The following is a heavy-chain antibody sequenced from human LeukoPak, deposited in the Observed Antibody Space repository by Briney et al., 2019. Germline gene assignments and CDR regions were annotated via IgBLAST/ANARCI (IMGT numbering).Heavy chain of an antibody. D-gene: IGHD2-2*01. V-gene: IGHV1-46*01. J-gene: IGHJ6*02. CDR3: AREGRIVVVPAAILYYGMDV. CDR1: GYTFTSYY. CDR2: INPSGGST. Sequence: ASVKVSCKASGYTFTSYYMHWVRQAPGQGLGWMGIINPSGGSTSYAQKFQGRVAMTRDTSTSTVYMELSSLRSEDTAVYYCAREGRIVVVPAAILYYGMDVWGQGTTVTVSS.